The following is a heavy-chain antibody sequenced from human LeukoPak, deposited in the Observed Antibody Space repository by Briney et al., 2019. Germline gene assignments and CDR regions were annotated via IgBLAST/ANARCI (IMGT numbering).Heavy chain of an antibody. CDR3: ARERRRDGYNYKDY. CDR2: ISYDGSYQ. V-gene: IGHV3-30*03. J-gene: IGHJ4*02. Sequence: GGSMRLSCSVSGFTFSAYGMHWVRQAPGKGLEWVAVISYDGSYQAYGDSVKGRFTVSRDSSKNTLYLQLNSLRPEDTGLYYCARERRRDGYNYKDYWGQGTQVSVSS. CDR1: GFTFSAYG. D-gene: IGHD5-24*01.